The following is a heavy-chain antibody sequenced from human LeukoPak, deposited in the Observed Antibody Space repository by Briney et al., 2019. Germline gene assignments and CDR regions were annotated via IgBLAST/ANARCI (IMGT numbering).Heavy chain of an antibody. CDR3: ATGPSITMVRGVINPYYYYGMDV. CDR2: FDPEDGET. V-gene: IGHV1-24*01. J-gene: IGHJ6*04. D-gene: IGHD3-10*01. CDR1: GYTLTELS. Sequence: ASVRVSCKVSGYTLTELSMHWVRQAPGKGFGWMGGFDPEDGETIYAQKFQGRVTMTEDTSTDTAYMELSSLRSEDTAVYYCATGPSITMVRGVINPYYYYGMDVWGKGTTVTVSS.